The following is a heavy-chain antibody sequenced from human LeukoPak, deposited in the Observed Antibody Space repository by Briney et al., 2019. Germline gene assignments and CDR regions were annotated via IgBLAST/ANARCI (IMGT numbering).Heavy chain of an antibody. J-gene: IGHJ4*02. CDR1: GFTFSSYG. D-gene: IGHD2-15*01. Sequence: PGRSLRLSCAPSGFTFSSYGMHWVRQAPGKGLEWVAVISYDGSNKYYAESVKGRFTISRDNSKNTLYLQMNSLRAEDTAVYYCAKDGGYRSGGSCYHQELDYWGQGTLVTVSS. CDR3: AKDGGYRSGGSCYHQELDY. CDR2: ISYDGSNK. V-gene: IGHV3-30*18.